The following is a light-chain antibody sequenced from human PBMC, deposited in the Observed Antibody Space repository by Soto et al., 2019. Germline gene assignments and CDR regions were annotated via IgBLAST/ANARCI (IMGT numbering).Light chain of an antibody. J-gene: IGKJ5*01. CDR3: QQYGTSSIT. Sequence: EIVLTQSPGTLSLSPGERATLSCRASQSVSSSYLAWYQQKPGQAPRLLIYAASIRATDIPDRFSGSGSGTDFTLTISRLEPGDFAVFYCQQYGTSSITFGQGTRLEMK. CDR1: QSVSSSY. V-gene: IGKV3-20*01. CDR2: AAS.